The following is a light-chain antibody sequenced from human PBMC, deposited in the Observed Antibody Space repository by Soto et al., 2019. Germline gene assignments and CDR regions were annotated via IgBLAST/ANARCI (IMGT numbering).Light chain of an antibody. J-gene: IGKJ2*03. CDR3: QQYNSFAPFS. V-gene: IGKV1-5*01. CDR2: DAS. CDR1: QSISFG. Sequence: DIQMTQSPSTLSASVGDRVTITCRSSQSISFGLAWYQQKPGKAPKLLIYDASTLYSGVPSRFSGSRSGTEFTLTISSLQPDDFGSYYCQQYNSFAPFSFGQGTKLEI.